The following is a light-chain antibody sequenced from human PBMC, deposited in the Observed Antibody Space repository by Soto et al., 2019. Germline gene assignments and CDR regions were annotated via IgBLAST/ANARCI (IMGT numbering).Light chain of an antibody. CDR3: QQSYSSPPT. CDR1: QSCRTS. J-gene: IGKJ1*01. V-gene: IGKV1-39*01. Sequence: DRQMTQSPSTLSASVGDRVTITCRASQSCRTSLAWYQQKPGKAPKLLIFAASSLQSGVPSRFSGSRSGPDFTLTISSLQPEDFATYYCQQSYSSPPTFGQGTKVDIK. CDR2: AAS.